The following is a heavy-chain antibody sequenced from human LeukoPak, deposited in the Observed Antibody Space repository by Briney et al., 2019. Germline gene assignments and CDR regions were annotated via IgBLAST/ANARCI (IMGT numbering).Heavy chain of an antibody. CDR3: ARHLNTDMVKAHLDY. Sequence: PSETLSLTCTVSGGSISTYYWSWIRQPPGEGLEWIGYIHYSGTTNYNPSLKSRVTISVDTSKNQFSLKLSSVTAADTAVYYCARHLNTDMVKAHLDYWGQGTLVTVSS. V-gene: IGHV4-59*08. J-gene: IGHJ4*02. D-gene: IGHD5-18*01. CDR1: GGSISTYY. CDR2: IHYSGTT.